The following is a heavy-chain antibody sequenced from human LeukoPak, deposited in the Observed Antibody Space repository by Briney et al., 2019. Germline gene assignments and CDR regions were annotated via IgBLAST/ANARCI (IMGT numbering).Heavy chain of an antibody. CDR3: ARTQGF. CDR1: GSTFSSYW. J-gene: IGHJ4*02. Sequence: GGSLRLSCAASGSTFSSYWMHWVRQAPGKGLVWVSQINSDGSSTAYADSVKGRFTISRDNAKNTLYLQMNSLRAEDTAVYYCARTQGFWGQGTLVTVSS. V-gene: IGHV3-74*01. CDR2: INSDGSST.